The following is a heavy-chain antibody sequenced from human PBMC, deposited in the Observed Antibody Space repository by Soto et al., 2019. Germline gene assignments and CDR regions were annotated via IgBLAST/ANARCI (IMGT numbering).Heavy chain of an antibody. CDR2: IIPIFGTA. CDR1: EGTFSSYA. V-gene: IGHV1-69*06. J-gene: IGHJ4*02. CDR3: ATVELATIVRSYFDY. Sequence: QVQLVQSGAEVKKPGSSVTVSCKASEGTFSSYAISWVRQAPGQGLEWMGGIIPIFGTAHYAQKFQGRVTITADKSTSTAYMELSSLRSEDTAVYYCATVELATIVRSYFDYWGQGTPCTVSS. D-gene: IGHD5-12*01.